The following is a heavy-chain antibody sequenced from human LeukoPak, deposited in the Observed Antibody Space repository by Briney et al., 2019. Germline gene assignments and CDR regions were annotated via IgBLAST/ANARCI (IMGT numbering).Heavy chain of an antibody. Sequence: PSETLSLTCAVYGGLFSGYYWSWIRQPPGKGLEWIGEINHSGSTNYNPSLKSRVTISVDTSKNQFSLKLSSVTAADTAVYYCARESGGWGQGTLVTVSS. CDR3: ARESGG. D-gene: IGHD3-16*01. V-gene: IGHV4-34*01. J-gene: IGHJ4*02. CDR2: INHSGST. CDR1: GGLFSGYY.